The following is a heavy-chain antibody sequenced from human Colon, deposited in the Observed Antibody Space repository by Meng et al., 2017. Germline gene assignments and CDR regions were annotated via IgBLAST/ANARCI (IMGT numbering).Heavy chain of an antibody. Sequence: QVHLQQSGPALVKPSQTLSVTCDISGDSVSSDIVAGNWIRRSPTRGLEWLGRTYYRSGWFFDYADSVQSRITIRPDASTNQFSLRLTSVTPEDTAVYYCARGFPYLLWFFDFWSPGTLVTVPS. V-gene: IGHV6-1*01. CDR1: GDSVSSDIVA. CDR3: ARGFPYLLWFFDF. D-gene: IGHD3-9*01. CDR2: TYYRSGWFF. J-gene: IGHJ4*02.